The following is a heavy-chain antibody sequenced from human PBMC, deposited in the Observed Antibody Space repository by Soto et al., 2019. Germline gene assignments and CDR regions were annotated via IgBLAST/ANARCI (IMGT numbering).Heavy chain of an antibody. V-gene: IGHV4-38-2*01. CDR2: IYHSGTT. CDR1: GFSISTGYY. Sequence: NPSETLSLTCAVSGFSISTGYYWGWIRQPPGKGLEWIATIYHSGTTYSNPSLESRVTISVDTSKNQFSLKLSSVTAADTAVYYCARGLYYYDSSGYSPDYWGLGTLVTVSS. D-gene: IGHD3-22*01. CDR3: ARGLYYYDSSGYSPDY. J-gene: IGHJ4*02.